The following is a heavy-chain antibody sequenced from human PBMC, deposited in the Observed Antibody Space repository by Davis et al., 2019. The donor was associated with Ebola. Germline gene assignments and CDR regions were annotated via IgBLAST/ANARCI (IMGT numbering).Heavy chain of an antibody. CDR3: AREWLDAFDI. V-gene: IGHV1-69*06. J-gene: IGHJ3*02. Sequence: AASVKVSCKASGYTFTGYYMHWVRQAPGQGLEWMGGIIPIFGTANYAQKFQGRVTITADKSTSTAYMELSSLRSEDTAVYYCAREWLDAFDIWGQGTMVTVSS. CDR2: IIPIFGTA. D-gene: IGHD3-22*01. CDR1: GYTFTGYY.